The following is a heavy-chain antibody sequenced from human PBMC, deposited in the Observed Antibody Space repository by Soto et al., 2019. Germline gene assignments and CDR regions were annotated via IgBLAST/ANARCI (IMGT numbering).Heavy chain of an antibody. V-gene: IGHV4-4*07. D-gene: IGHD5-12*01. J-gene: IGHJ4*02. CDR3: VRHTDGYNPFDH. CDR1: GASISGFY. CDR2: IYATGTT. Sequence: PSETLSLTCTVSGASISGFYWSWIRKSAGKGLEWIGRIYATGTTDYNPSLKSRVMMSVDTSKNQFSLKLTSVTAADTAVYYCVRHTDGYNPFDHWGQGTLVTVSS.